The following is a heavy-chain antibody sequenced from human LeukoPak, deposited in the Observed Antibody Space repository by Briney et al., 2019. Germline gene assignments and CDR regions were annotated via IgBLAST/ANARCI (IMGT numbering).Heavy chain of an antibody. CDR3: AREDADY. CDR2: IYSSGST. Sequence: PSETLSLTCTVSGVSISNYYWNWIRQPPGKGLEWIGYIYSSGSTNYNPSLKSRVTISLDTSKNQFSLKLSSVTPADTAVYYCAREDADYLGQGTLVTVSS. J-gene: IGHJ4*02. V-gene: IGHV4-59*01. CDR1: GVSISNYY.